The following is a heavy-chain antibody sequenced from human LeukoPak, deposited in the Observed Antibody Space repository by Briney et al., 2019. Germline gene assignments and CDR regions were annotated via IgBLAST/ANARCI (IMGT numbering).Heavy chain of an antibody. J-gene: IGHJ6*02. CDR3: ARVLGLRLGVPYGMDV. D-gene: IGHD3-16*01. V-gene: IGHV3-30-3*01. Sequence: GGSLRLSCAASGFTFSSYAMHWVRQAPGKGLEWVAVISYDGSNKYYADSVKGRFTISRDNSKNTLYLQMNSLRAEDTAVYYCARVLGLRLGVPYGMDVWGQGTTVTVSS. CDR1: GFTFSSYA. CDR2: ISYDGSNK.